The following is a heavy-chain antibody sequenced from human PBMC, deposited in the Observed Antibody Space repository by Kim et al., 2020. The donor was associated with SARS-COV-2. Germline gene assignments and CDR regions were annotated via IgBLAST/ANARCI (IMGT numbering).Heavy chain of an antibody. CDR3: TTVGAFGVVKYYFDY. D-gene: IGHD3-3*01. CDR2: INSKTDGGTR. J-gene: IGHJ4*02. CDR1: GFTFTNAW. V-gene: IGHV3-15*01. Sequence: GGSLRLSCAASGFTFTNAWMSWVRQVPGKGLEWVARINSKTDGGTRDYAAPLKGRFTISRDDSKNTLFLQMNSLETEDTAVYYCTTVGAFGVVKYYFDYWGQGTLVTVSS.